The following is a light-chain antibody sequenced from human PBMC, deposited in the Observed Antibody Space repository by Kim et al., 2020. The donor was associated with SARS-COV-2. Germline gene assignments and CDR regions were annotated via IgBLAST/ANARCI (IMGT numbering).Light chain of an antibody. CDR1: NNGDKS. CDR2: YDY. J-gene: IGLJ3*02. V-gene: IGLV3-21*04. Sequence: APGKTASTSCGGDNNGDKSVHWYQQKPGRAPVLVIYYDYNRPSGIPERFSGSNSGNTATLTISRVEAGDEADYSCQVWDSGSDQKVFGGGTKLTVL. CDR3: QVWDSGSDQKV.